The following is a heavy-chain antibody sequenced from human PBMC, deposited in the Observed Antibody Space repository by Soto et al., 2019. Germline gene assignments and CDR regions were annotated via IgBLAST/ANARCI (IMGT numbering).Heavy chain of an antibody. Sequence: QVQLVQSGAEVKKPGASVKVSCKASGYTFTSYGISWVRQAPGQGLEWMGWISAYNGNTNYAQKLQGRVTMTTDTSTSSTYMELRRLRSDDTAVYYCAGYSGYDGLLPTWLEYWGQGTLVTV. D-gene: IGHD5-12*01. CDR3: AGYSGYDGLLPTWLEY. CDR1: GYTFTSYG. V-gene: IGHV1-18*01. CDR2: ISAYNGNT. J-gene: IGHJ4*02.